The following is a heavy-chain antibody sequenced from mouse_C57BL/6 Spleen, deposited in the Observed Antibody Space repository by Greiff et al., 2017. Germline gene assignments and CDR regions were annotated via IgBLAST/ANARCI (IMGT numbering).Heavy chain of an antibody. J-gene: IGHJ3*01. V-gene: IGHV5-17*01. D-gene: IGHD1-1*01. CDR3: ARTFYYGSEGFAY. Sequence: DVHLVESGGGLVKPGGSLKLSCAASGFTFSDYGMHWVRQAPEKGLEWVAYISSGSSTIYYADTVKGRFTISRDNAKNTLFLQMTSLRSEDTAMYYCARTFYYGSEGFAYWGQGTLVTVSA. CDR1: GFTFSDYG. CDR2: ISSGSSTI.